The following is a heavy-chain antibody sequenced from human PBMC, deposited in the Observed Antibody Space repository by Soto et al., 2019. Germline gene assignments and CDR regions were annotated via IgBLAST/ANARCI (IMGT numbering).Heavy chain of an antibody. Sequence: GGSLRLSCAASGFTFSSYWMSWVRQAPRKRQEWVANIKQDGSEKYYADSVKGRFTISRDNAKNSLYLQMNSLRAEDTAVYYCATQAPYCSGGSCYFFDYWGQGTLVTVSS. CDR3: ATQAPYCSGGSCYFFDY. CDR1: GFTFSSYW. J-gene: IGHJ4*02. D-gene: IGHD2-15*01. CDR2: IKQDGSEK. V-gene: IGHV3-7*01.